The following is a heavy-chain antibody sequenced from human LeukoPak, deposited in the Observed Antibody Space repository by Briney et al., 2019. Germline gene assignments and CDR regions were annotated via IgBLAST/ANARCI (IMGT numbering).Heavy chain of an antibody. J-gene: IGHJ4*02. CDR1: GGYNSSGSYY. Sequence: TLSLTCTVSGGYNSSGSYYWSWIRQPAGKGLEWIGRMYTSGSTNYNPSLKSRVTISVDTSKNQFSLKLSSVTAADTAVYYCARGGERRSFDYWGQGTLVTVSS. CDR3: ARGGERRSFDY. CDR2: MYTSGST. D-gene: IGHD1-1*01. V-gene: IGHV4-61*02.